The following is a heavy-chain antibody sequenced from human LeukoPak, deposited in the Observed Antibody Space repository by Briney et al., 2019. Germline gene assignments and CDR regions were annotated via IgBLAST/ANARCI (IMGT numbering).Heavy chain of an antibody. Sequence: QPGGSLRLSCAASGFTFSSYAMSWVRQAPGKGLEWVSAISGSGGSTYYADSVKGRSTISRDNSKNMLYLQMNSLRAEDTAVYYCAKEWLRLDAFDIWGQGTMVTVSS. CDR3: AKEWLRLDAFDI. J-gene: IGHJ3*02. V-gene: IGHV3-23*01. CDR1: GFTFSSYA. D-gene: IGHD5-12*01. CDR2: ISGSGGST.